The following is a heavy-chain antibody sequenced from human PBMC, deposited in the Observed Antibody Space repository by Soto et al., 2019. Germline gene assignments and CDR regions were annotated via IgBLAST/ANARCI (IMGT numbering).Heavy chain of an antibody. CDR3: ARGGHDYCDIGGWFDP. Sequence: QVQLQESGPGLVKPSQTLSLTCTVSGGSISSGGYYWSWIRQHPGKGLEWIGYIYYSGRTYYNPSLNSRVTISVDTSKNPFSLKRSSVTAADTAVYYCARGGHDYCDIGGWFDPWGQGPLVTVSS. J-gene: IGHJ5*02. D-gene: IGHD4-17*01. CDR2: IYYSGRT. CDR1: GGSISSGGYY. V-gene: IGHV4-31*03.